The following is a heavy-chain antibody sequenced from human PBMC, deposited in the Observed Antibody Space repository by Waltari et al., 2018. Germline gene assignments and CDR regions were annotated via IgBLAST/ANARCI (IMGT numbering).Heavy chain of an antibody. V-gene: IGHV1-18*01. D-gene: IGHD3-10*01. CDR2: ISTNNSNT. CDR3: ARAQITMVRGVYYYYYMDV. CDR1: GYTFTSYG. Sequence: QVQLVQSGGEVKKPGASVKVSCKASGYTFTSYGIIWVRQAPGQGLEWMGSISTNNSNTNYAQKLQGRVTMTTDTSTSTAYMELRSLRSDDTAVYYCARAQITMVRGVYYYYYMDVWGKGTTVTVSS. J-gene: IGHJ6*03.